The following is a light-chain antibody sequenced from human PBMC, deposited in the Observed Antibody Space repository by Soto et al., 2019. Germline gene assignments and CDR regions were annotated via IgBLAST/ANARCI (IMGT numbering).Light chain of an antibody. V-gene: IGKV3-20*01. CDR1: QSVDNDY. CDR3: QQYGTARSIT. J-gene: IGKJ5*01. CDR2: GAS. Sequence: MTMSPSTLSLSPGEGATLYCRASQSVDNDYVAWYQKKPGQAPRLIIYGASGRATGIPDRFSGSGFGTDFTLTISRLEPEDFAVYYCQQYGTARSITVGQGTRLDIK.